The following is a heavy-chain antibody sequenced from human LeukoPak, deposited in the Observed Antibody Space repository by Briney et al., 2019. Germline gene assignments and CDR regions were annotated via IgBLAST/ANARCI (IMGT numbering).Heavy chain of an antibody. Sequence: ASVKVSCKASGYTFTSYGISWVRQAPGQGLEWMGWISAYNGNTNYAQKLQGRVTMTTDTSTSTAYMELRSLRSDDTAVYYCARDCSGGSCYSGSDYWGQGTLVTASS. J-gene: IGHJ4*02. V-gene: IGHV1-18*01. CDR1: GYTFTSYG. CDR2: ISAYNGNT. CDR3: ARDCSGGSCYSGSDY. D-gene: IGHD2-15*01.